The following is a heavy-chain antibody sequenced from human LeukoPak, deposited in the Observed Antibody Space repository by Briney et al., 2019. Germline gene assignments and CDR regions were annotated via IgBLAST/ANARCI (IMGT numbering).Heavy chain of an antibody. J-gene: IGHJ3*02. CDR3: ARHPQSAVITDHAFDI. CDR1: GGSISSSSYY. CDR2: IYYSGST. D-gene: IGHD3-22*01. Sequence: SETLSLTCTVSGGSISSSSYYWGWIRQPPGKGLEWIGSIYYSGSTYYNPSLKSRVTISVDTSKNQFSLKLSSVTAADTAVYYCARHPQSAVITDHAFDIWGQGTMVTVSS. V-gene: IGHV4-39*01.